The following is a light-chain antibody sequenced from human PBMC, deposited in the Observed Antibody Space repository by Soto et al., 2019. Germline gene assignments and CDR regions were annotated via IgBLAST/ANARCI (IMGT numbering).Light chain of an antibody. V-gene: IGLV2-14*01. CDR2: DAS. CDR3: SSYTSSGTYV. CDR1: SSDVGGYNY. J-gene: IGLJ1*01. Sequence: QSALAQPASVSGSPVQSITISCTGTSSDVGGYNYVSWYQQHPGKAPKLMIYDASNRPSGVSNRFSGSKSGNTASLTISGLQAEDEADYFCSSYTSSGTYVFGTGTKVTVL.